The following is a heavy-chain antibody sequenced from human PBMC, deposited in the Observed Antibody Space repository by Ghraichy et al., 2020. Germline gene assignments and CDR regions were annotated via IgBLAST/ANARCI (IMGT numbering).Heavy chain of an antibody. D-gene: IGHD5-18*01. CDR1: GYSISSVYY. CDR2: ISHRGST. J-gene: IGHJ4*02. V-gene: IGHV4-38-2*02. CDR3: ANSGSSYGGPFDF. Sequence: SETLSLTCTVSGYSISSVYYWGWIRQSPGKGLEWIGAISHRGSTYYNPSLKSRVTISLDTSTTQFSLKLTSVTAADTAVYYCANSGSSYGGPFDFWGQGTLVTVSS.